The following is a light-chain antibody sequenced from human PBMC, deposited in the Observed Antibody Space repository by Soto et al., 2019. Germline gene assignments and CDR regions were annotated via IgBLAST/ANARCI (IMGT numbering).Light chain of an antibody. J-gene: IGLJ1*01. V-gene: IGLV1-47*02. CDR1: SSNIGINY. CDR3: AVWDDSLSADV. CDR2: TND. Sequence: QSVLTQPPSASGTPGQRVTISGSGSSSNIGINYVYWYQQRPGTAPKLLIYTNDQRPSGVPDRFSGSKSGTSASLAISGLRSEDEGDYYCAVWDDSLSADVFGTGTKVTVL.